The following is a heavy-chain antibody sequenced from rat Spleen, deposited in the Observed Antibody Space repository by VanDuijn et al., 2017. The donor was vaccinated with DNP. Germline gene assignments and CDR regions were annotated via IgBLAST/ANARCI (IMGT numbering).Heavy chain of an antibody. D-gene: IGHD1-4*01. V-gene: IGHV5-17*01. J-gene: IGHJ4*01. CDR2: ISYDGSRT. Sequence: EVQLVESGGGLVQPGRSLKLSCAASGFTFSDYAMAWVRQAPKKGLEWVATISYDGSRTYYRDSGKGRFTISRDNAKSTLYLQMDSLRSEDTATYYCARHEGTGITGAMDAWGQGTSVTVSS. CDR3: ARHEGTGITGAMDA. CDR1: GFTFSDYA.